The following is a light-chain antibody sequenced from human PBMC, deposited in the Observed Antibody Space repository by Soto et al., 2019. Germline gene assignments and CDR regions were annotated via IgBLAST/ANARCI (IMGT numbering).Light chain of an antibody. J-gene: IGLJ2*01. CDR2: DDS. CDR3: QVWDSTSDHVV. V-gene: IGLV3-21*02. CDR1: NIGSES. Sequence: SYELTQPPSVSVAPGQTAKITCGGNNIGSESVHWYQQKPGQAPALVVYDDSVRPSGIPERFSGSNSGNTATLTISRVEAGDEADYYCQVWDSTSDHVVFGGGTKLTVL.